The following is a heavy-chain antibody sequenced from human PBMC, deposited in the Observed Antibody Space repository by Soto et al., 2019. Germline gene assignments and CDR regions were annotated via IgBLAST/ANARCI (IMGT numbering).Heavy chain of an antibody. CDR1: GGTFSTSA. D-gene: IGHD5-12*01. J-gene: IGHJ6*02. V-gene: IGHV1-69*12. CDR2: IMPVFPTP. CDR3: ARDKDRLPLGGNYYYILDV. Sequence: VQLEQSGPEVKKPGSSVKVSCKASGGTFSTSALSWVRQAPGQGLEWMGGIMPVFPTPDYAQKFQGRVTITADESTSTAYMELGRLTSDDTAVYYCARDKDRLPLGGNYYYILDVWGQGTAVTVSS.